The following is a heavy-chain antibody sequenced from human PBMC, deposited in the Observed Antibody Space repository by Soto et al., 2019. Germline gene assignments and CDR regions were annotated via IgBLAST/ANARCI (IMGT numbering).Heavy chain of an antibody. CDR3: ARDRCSSTSCYTLRSAFDI. CDR1: GFTFSSYS. V-gene: IGHV3-21*01. Sequence: PGGSLRLSCAASGFTFSSYSMNWVRQAPGKGLEWVSSISSSSSYIYYADSVKGRFTISRDNAKNSLYLQMNSLRAEDTAVYYCARDRCSSTSCYTLRSAFDIWGQGTMVTVSS. D-gene: IGHD2-2*02. J-gene: IGHJ3*02. CDR2: ISSSSSYI.